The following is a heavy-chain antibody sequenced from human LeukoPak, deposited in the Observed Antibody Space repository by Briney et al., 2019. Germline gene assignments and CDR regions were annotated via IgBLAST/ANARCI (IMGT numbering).Heavy chain of an antibody. CDR3: ARHGPPIDY. Sequence: GESLKISCQGSGYSFNAYYIAWVRPMPGTDLEWMGAIYPGDSGTTYSPSLQGQVTISADKSATTAYLQWNSLKASDTAIYYCARHGPPIDYWGQGTLVTVSS. J-gene: IGHJ4*02. CDR1: GYSFNAYY. CDR2: IYPGDSGT. V-gene: IGHV5-51*01.